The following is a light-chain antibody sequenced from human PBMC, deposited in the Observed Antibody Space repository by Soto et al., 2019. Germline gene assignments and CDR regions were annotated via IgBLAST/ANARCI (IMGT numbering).Light chain of an antibody. V-gene: IGKV3D-15*01. Sequence: EIMMTQSPDTLSVSPGERATLSCRASESISTNLAWYQQKPGQPPRLLIYPASSRATAIPARFSGSGSGTEFTLTISSLESEDFAVYHCQQYNSWPWTFGQGTQVEIK. CDR3: QQYNSWPWT. J-gene: IGKJ1*01. CDR2: PAS. CDR1: ESISTN.